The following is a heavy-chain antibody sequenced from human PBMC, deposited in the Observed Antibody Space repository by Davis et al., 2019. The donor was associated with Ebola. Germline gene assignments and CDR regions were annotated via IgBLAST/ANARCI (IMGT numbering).Heavy chain of an antibody. D-gene: IGHD2-15*01. Sequence: SETLSLTCAVYGGSFSAYYWCSIRQPPGKGLEWIGEIYHSGSTNYNPSLKSRVTISVDKSKNHFSLKLSSVTAADTAVYYCARDHVVAATFLDYWGQGTLVTVSS. CDR1: GGSFSAYY. V-gene: IGHV4-34*01. CDR2: IYHSGST. CDR3: ARDHVVAATFLDY. J-gene: IGHJ4*02.